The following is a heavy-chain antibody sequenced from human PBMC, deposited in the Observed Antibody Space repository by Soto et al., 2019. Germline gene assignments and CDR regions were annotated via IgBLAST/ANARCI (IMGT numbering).Heavy chain of an antibody. J-gene: IGHJ4*02. Sequence: SETLSLTCVVSGSPISSGGYSWTWIRQPPGRGLEWIGYISQSGSADYNPSLKSRVTISVDTSKNQFSLRLSSVTAADTAVYYCARDRNGLGGIDFWGQGILVTVSS. D-gene: IGHD1-1*01. CDR2: ISQSGSA. V-gene: IGHV4-30-2*01. CDR1: GSPISSGGYS. CDR3: ARDRNGLGGIDF.